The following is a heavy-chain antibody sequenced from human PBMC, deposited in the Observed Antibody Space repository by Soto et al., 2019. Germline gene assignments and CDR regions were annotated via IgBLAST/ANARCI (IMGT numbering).Heavy chain of an antibody. CDR3: AKDLRPGLVVPTKSGFDP. CDR2: TSIGGNT. J-gene: IGHJ5*02. Sequence: GGSLRLSCEASGFPFNTYAMTWFRQLPGMGLEWVSTTSIGGNTDFAESARGRFSVSRDNSKNTLYLQMTNLRAEDAAIYFCAKDLRPGLVVPTKSGFDPWGQGTRVTVSS. V-gene: IGHV3-23*01. D-gene: IGHD3-10*01. CDR1: GFPFNTYA.